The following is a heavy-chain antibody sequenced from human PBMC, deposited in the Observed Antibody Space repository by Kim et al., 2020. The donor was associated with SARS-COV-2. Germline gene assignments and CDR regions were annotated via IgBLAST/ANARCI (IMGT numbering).Heavy chain of an antibody. D-gene: IGHD1-26*01. Sequence: SETLSLTCTVSGGSISSSSYYWGWIRQPPGKGLEWIGSIYYSGSTYYNPSLKSRVTISVDTSKNQFSLKLSSVTAADTAVYYCARHERGVGATLSAFDIWGQGTMVTVSS. CDR1: GGSISSSSYY. J-gene: IGHJ3*02. CDR3: ARHERGVGATLSAFDI. CDR2: IYYSGST. V-gene: IGHV4-39*01.